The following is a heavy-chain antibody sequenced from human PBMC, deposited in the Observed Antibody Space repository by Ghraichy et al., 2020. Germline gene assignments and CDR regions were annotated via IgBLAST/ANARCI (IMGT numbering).Heavy chain of an antibody. CDR1: GGSFSGYY. J-gene: IGHJ5*02. CDR3: ARVYDFWSGTFDP. D-gene: IGHD3-3*01. CDR2: INHSGST. V-gene: IGHV4-34*01. Sequence: SETLSLTCAVYGGSFSGYYWSWIRQPPGKGLEWIGEINHSGSTNYNPSLKSRVTISVDTSKNQFSLKLSSVTAADTAVYYCARVYDFWSGTFDPWGQGTLVTVSS.